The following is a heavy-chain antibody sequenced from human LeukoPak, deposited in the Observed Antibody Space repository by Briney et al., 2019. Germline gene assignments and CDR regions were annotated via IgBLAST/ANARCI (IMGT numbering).Heavy chain of an antibody. D-gene: IGHD2-2*01. J-gene: IGHJ4*02. CDR1: GFTLRSYS. CDR2: ISSSSSYI. V-gene: IGHV3-21*01. CDR3: ARAGIGGSSTSCDY. Sequence: GGSLRLSCAASGFTLRSYSMNWVRQAPGKGLEWVSSISSSSSYIYYADSVKGRFTISRDNAKNSLYLQMNSLRAEDTAVYYCARAGIGGSSTSCDYWGQGTPVAVSS.